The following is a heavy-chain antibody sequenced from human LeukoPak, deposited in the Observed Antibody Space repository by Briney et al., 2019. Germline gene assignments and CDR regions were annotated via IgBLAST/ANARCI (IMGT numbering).Heavy chain of an antibody. Sequence: GGSLRLSCAASGFTFSSYTMNWVRQAPGKGLEWVSSISGSSSFIFYADSVRGRFTISRDNAKNSLYFQMNSLRAEDTAVYYCARSFPRYCSGGTCFFPLDFWGQGTLATVSS. CDR1: GFTFSSYT. CDR2: ISGSSSFI. J-gene: IGHJ4*02. D-gene: IGHD2-15*01. CDR3: ARSFPRYCSGGTCFFPLDF. V-gene: IGHV3-21*01.